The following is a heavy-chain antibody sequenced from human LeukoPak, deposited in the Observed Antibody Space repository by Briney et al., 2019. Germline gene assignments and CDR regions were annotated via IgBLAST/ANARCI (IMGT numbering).Heavy chain of an antibody. D-gene: IGHD3-22*01. V-gene: IGHV1-46*02. CDR1: GYTFNDYY. CDR2: INPSGGNT. Sequence: ASVKVSCKASGYTFNDYYMHWVRQAPGQGLEWMGIINPSGGNTSYAQKFQGRVTMTRDMSTSTVYMELSSLRSEDTAVYYCAKDTGYDSSGYYYGDFDYWGQGTLVTVSS. J-gene: IGHJ4*02. CDR3: AKDTGYDSSGYYYGDFDY.